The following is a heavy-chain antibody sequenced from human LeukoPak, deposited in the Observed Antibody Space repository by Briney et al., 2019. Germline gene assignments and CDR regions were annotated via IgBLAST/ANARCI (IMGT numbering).Heavy chain of an antibody. J-gene: IGHJ3*02. D-gene: IGHD6-13*01. CDR2: ISAYNGNT. V-gene: IGHV1-18*01. CDR1: GYTFTSYV. CDR3: ARRIHSIAAAYDAFDI. Sequence: SVKVSCKASGYTFTSYVISWVQQAPGQGLEWMGWISAYNGNTNSAQKLQGRVTMTTDTSTSTAYMELRSLRSDDTAVYYCARRIHSIAAAYDAFDIWGQGTMVTVSS.